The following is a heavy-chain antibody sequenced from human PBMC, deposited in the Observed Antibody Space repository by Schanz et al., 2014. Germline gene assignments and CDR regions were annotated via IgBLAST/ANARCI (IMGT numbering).Heavy chain of an antibody. CDR2: ISGSGGDT. V-gene: IGHV3-23*01. D-gene: IGHD6-19*01. J-gene: IGHJ4*02. CDR3: VGIHVAVAEAFY. Sequence: EVQLLESGGGLVQPGGSLRLSCAASGFTFSSYAMSWVRQAPGKGLEWVSAISGSGGDTYYADSVEGRFTISRDNAKNTLYLQMNSLRPEDTALYYCVGIHVAVAEAFYWGQGALVIVSS. CDR1: GFTFSSYA.